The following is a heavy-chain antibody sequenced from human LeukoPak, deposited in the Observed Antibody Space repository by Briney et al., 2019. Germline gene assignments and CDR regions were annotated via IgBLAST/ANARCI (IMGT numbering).Heavy chain of an antibody. J-gene: IGHJ4*02. V-gene: IGHV3-74*01. CDR2: INSDGSST. Sequence: GGSLRLSCAASGFTFSSYWMHWVRQAPGKGLVWVSRINSDGSSTSYADSVKGRFTISRDNAKNTLYLQMNSLRAEDTAVYYCARVAYSSSWYLYYFDYWGQGTLVTVSS. CDR3: ARVAYSSSWYLYYFDY. CDR1: GFTFSSYW. D-gene: IGHD6-13*01.